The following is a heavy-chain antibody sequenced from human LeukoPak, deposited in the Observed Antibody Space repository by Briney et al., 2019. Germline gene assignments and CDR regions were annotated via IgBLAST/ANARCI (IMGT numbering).Heavy chain of an antibody. Sequence: PGGSLRLSCAASGFTFSSYSMNWVRQAPGKGLEWVSSISSSSSYIYYADSVKGRFTISRDNAKNSLYLQMNSLRAEDTAVYYCACSWPRKKTGALLDYWGQGTLVTVSS. CDR3: ACSWPRKKTGALLDY. CDR1: GFTFSSYS. J-gene: IGHJ4*02. D-gene: IGHD1-14*01. CDR2: ISSSSSYI. V-gene: IGHV3-21*01.